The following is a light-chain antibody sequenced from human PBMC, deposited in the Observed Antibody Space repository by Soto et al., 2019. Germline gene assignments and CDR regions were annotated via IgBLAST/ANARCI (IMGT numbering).Light chain of an antibody. Sequence: EIVLTQSPGALSLTPGERATLSCRTSQSVGSSYLAWYQQNPGQAPRLLIYDASSRATGIPDRFSGSGSGTDFTLTITRLESEDIAMYYCQLYGASPYSTFGPGTKVDNK. CDR3: QLYGASPYST. V-gene: IGKV3-20*01. CDR1: QSVGSSY. CDR2: DAS. J-gene: IGKJ3*01.